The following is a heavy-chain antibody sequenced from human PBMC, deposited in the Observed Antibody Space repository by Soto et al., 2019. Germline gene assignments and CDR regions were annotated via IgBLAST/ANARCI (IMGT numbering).Heavy chain of an antibody. Sequence: QVQLVQSGAEVKKPGSSVKVSCKTSRDTFNKYAFNWVRQAPGQGLEWMGWIIPIFSSRNYAENFQGRVTITADESTSTAYIELRRLRFENTAVYYCARGETYLGVWGQGTTVTVSS. D-gene: IGHD3-16*01. CDR2: IIPIFSSR. CDR1: RDTFNKYA. J-gene: IGHJ6*02. CDR3: ARGETYLGV. V-gene: IGHV1-69*01.